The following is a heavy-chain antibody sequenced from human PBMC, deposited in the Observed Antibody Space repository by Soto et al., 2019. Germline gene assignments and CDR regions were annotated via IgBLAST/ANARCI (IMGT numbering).Heavy chain of an antibody. CDR1: GDTFTDYA. J-gene: IGHJ4*02. Sequence: QVHLVQSGAEVKKPGASVKVSCKASGDTFTDYAIHWVRQAPRQRLEWLAWINPGNGDTQYSQKFKGRVTLTRDTSATTAYMELSSLRSEDTSVYFCAGGVGATAATFDYWGQGTLVTVSS. D-gene: IGHD1-26*01. CDR3: AGGVGATAATFDY. V-gene: IGHV1-3*01. CDR2: INPGNGDT.